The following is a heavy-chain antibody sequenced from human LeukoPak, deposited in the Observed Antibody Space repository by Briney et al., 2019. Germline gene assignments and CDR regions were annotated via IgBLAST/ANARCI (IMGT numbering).Heavy chain of an antibody. CDR2: VSASGGST. CDR3: AKSLGNQGVIDY. Sequence: GGSLRLSCAASGFIFRNHAMNWVRQAPGQGLEWVSGVSASGGSTFNTDSAKGRFSISRGNSKNTLYLEMNSLRPEDTALYYCAKSLGNQGVIDYWGQGTLVTVSS. V-gene: IGHV3-23*01. CDR1: GFIFRNHA. D-gene: IGHD3-10*01. J-gene: IGHJ4*02.